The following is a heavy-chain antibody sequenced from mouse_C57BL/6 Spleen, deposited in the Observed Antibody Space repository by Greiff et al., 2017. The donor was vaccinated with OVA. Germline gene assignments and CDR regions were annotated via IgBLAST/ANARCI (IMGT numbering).Heavy chain of an antibody. J-gene: IGHJ4*01. CDR3: ARDGARNYPYAMDY. D-gene: IGHD2-1*01. CDR1: GYTFTSYW. CDR2: IHPNSCST. V-gene: IGHV1-64*01. Sequence: QVQLQQPGAELVKPGASVKLSCKASGYTFTSYWMHWVKQRPGQGLEWIGMIHPNSCSTNYNEKFKSKATLTVDKSSSTAYMQLSSLTSEDSAVYYCARDGARNYPYAMDYWGQGTSVTVSS.